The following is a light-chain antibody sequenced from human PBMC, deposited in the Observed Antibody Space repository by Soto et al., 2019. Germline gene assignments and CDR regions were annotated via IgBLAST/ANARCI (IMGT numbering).Light chain of an antibody. CDR3: QKYNSAPCA. CDR1: QGIGND. CDR2: SAS. V-gene: IGKV1-27*01. Sequence: DIQMTQSPSALSASVGDRVTITCRASQGIGNDLAWYQQKPGKRPNLLIYSASTLEPGVRSRFIGSGSGTDLSRTTSSLRIEDVATFYDQKYNSAPCAFGPGTRV. J-gene: IGKJ3*01.